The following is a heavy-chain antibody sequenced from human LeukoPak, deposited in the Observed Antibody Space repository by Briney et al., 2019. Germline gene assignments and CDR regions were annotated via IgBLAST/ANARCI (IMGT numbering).Heavy chain of an antibody. Sequence: GGSLRLSCAASGFTFNSYWMIWVRQAPGKGLEWVANTNPDGSGKYYVDSVKGRFTISRDNAKKSLYLQMNSLRAEDTAVYYCASKQGDYWGQGTLVTVSS. V-gene: IGHV3-7*01. CDR1: GFTFNSYW. CDR2: TNPDGSGK. CDR3: ASKQGDY. J-gene: IGHJ4*02.